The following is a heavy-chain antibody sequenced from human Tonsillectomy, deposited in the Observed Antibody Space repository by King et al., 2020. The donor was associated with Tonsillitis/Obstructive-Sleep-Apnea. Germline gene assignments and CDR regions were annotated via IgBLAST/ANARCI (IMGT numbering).Heavy chain of an antibody. J-gene: IGHJ4*02. CDR2: ISYDGNSK. CDR1: GFTFSSYA. CDR3: ASSLACTRLDY. Sequence: VQLVESGGGLVQPGRSLRLSCAASGFTFSSYAMHWVRQAPGKGLEWVAIISYDGNSKYYADSVKGRFTISRDNSKNTLYLQMNSLRGEDTAVYSCASSLACTRLDYWGQGTLVTVSS. D-gene: IGHD6-19*01. V-gene: IGHV3-30*04.